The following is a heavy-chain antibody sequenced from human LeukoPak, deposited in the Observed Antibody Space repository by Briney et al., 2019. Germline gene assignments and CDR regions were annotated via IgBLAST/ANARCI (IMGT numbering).Heavy chain of an antibody. CDR3: ARHESGYYMDV. CDR2: IFYTGST. CDR1: GGSINTYY. Sequence: PSETLSLTCTVSGGSINTYYWSWIRQPPGKGLEWIGYIFYTGSTNYNPSLKSRVTISVDTSKNEFSLKLSSVTAADTAVYYCARHESGYYMDVWGKGTTVTVSS. V-gene: IGHV4-59*01. J-gene: IGHJ6*03.